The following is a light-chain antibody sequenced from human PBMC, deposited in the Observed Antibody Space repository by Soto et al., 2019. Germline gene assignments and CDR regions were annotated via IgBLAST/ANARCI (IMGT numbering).Light chain of an antibody. CDR2: DAS. Sequence: DIPMTQSPSTLSASVGDRVTITCRASQSISSWLAWYQQKPGKVPKLLIYDASSLQSGVPSRFSGSGSGTEFTLTISRLQPDDFATYYCQQYNSYSPITFGQGTRLEIK. J-gene: IGKJ5*01. CDR1: QSISSW. V-gene: IGKV1-5*01. CDR3: QQYNSYSPIT.